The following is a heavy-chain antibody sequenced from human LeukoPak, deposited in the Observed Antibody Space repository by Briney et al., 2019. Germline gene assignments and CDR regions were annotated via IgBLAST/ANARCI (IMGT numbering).Heavy chain of an antibody. CDR1: GFTFSSYS. J-gene: IGHJ4*02. D-gene: IGHD2-2*01. CDR3: ASEGLYCSSTSCSKEGFDY. CDR2: VSSSSSYI. V-gene: IGHV3-21*01. Sequence: GGSLRLSCAASGFTFSSYSMNWVRQAPGKGLEWVSSVSSSSSYIYYADSVKGRFTISRDDAKNSLYLQMNSLRAEDTAVYYCASEGLYCSSTSCSKEGFDYWGQGTLVTVSS.